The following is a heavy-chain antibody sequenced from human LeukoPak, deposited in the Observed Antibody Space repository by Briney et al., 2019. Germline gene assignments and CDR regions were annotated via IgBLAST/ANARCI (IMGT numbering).Heavy chain of an antibody. V-gene: IGHV1-18*01. Sequence: ASVNVSCKASGYTFTTYGISWVRQAPGQGLEWMGWISAHNVYTNYAQRLQGRVTMTTDTSTSTAYMELRSLRSDDTAVYYCARVKARSGSYSLDYWGQGTLVTVSS. J-gene: IGHJ4*02. CDR3: ARVKARSGSYSLDY. D-gene: IGHD1-26*01. CDR2: ISAHNVYT. CDR1: GYTFTTYG.